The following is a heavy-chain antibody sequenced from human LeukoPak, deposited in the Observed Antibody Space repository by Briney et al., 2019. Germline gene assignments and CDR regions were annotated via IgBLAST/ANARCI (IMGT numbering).Heavy chain of an antibody. CDR1: GFTFSSYW. Sequence: GGSLRLSCAASGFTFSSYWMSWVRQAPGKGLEWVANIKQDGSEKYYVDSVKGRFTISGDNAKDSLYLQMNSLRAEDTAVYYCARRVVITTNWFDPWGQGTLVTVSS. J-gene: IGHJ5*02. V-gene: IGHV3-7*01. CDR2: IKQDGSEK. CDR3: ARRVVITTNWFDP. D-gene: IGHD3-22*01.